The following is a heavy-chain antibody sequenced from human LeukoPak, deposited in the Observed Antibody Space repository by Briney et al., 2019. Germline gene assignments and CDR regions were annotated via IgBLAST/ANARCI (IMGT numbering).Heavy chain of an antibody. CDR2: IYYSGST. Sequence: SETLSLTCTVSGGSISSHYWSWIQQPPGKGLEWIGYIYYSGSTNYNPSLKSRVTISVDTSKNQFSLKLSSVTAADTAVYYCARGDKQNYYYYYMDVWGKGTTVTVSS. V-gene: IGHV4-59*11. CDR3: ARGDKQNYYYYYMDV. D-gene: IGHD1/OR15-1a*01. J-gene: IGHJ6*03. CDR1: GGSISSHY.